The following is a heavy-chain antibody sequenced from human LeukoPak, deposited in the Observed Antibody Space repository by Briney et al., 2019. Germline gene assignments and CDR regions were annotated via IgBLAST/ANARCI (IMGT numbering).Heavy chain of an antibody. V-gene: IGHV1-2*02. CDR3: ARYYYDSSGYYPGY. Sequence: GASVKVSCKASGYTFTGYYMHWVRQAPGQGLEWMGWINPNSGGTNYAQKFQGRVNITRDTSISTVYMELSRLRSDDTAVYYCARYYYDSSGYYPGYWGQGTLVTVSS. J-gene: IGHJ4*02. CDR1: GYTFTGYY. D-gene: IGHD3-22*01. CDR2: INPNSGGT.